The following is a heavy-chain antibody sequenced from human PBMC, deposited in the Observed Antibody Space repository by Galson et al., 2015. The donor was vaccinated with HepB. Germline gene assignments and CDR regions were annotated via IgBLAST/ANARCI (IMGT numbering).Heavy chain of an antibody. CDR1: GFTFSGSA. CDR3: LRLGDLSGNSSS. CDR2: IRSKASDYAT. D-gene: IGHD6-13*01. J-gene: IGHJ4*02. V-gene: IGHV3-73*01. Sequence: SLRLSCAASGFTFSGSAIHWVRQASGKGPEWVGRIRSKASDYATAYAASLKGRFTISRDDSKNTAYLHMNSLKTEDTAVYYCLRLGDLSGNSSSWGQGTLVTVSS.